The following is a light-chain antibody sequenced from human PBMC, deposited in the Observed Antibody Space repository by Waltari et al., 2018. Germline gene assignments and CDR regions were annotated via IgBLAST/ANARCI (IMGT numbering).Light chain of an antibody. CDR2: EDT. CDR1: SSYNL. Sequence: QSALTQPASVSGSPGQPITISCPGTSSYNLVSWYQQYPGEAPKVVIFEDTKRPSGVSNRFSASKSGNTASLTISGLQAEDEADYYCCSHTGSNTWVFGGGTKVTVL. J-gene: IGLJ3*02. V-gene: IGLV2-23*01. CDR3: CSHTGSNTWV.